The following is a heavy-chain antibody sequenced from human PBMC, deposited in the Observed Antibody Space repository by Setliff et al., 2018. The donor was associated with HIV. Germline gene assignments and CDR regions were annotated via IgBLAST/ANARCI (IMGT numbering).Heavy chain of an antibody. CDR3: ARDAPGNTEAAPGY. CDR2: IRAYNGNT. V-gene: IGHV1-18*01. D-gene: IGHD6-6*01. J-gene: IGHJ4*02. CDR1: GYTFNNDG. Sequence: ASVKVSCKPSGYTFNNDGISWVRQAPGHGLEWMGYIRAYNGNTNYAPKLQGRVTLTTDTSTSTAYMELRSLRSDDTAVYYCARDAPGNTEAAPGYWGQGTLVTVSS.